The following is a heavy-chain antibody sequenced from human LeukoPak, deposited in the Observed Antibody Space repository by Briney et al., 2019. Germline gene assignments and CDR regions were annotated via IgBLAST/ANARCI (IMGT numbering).Heavy chain of an antibody. V-gene: IGHV4-34*01. J-gene: IGHJ4*02. CDR3: ARGDF. CDR1: GGSFSGYY. CDR2: IHYTGNT. Sequence: PSETLSLTCAVYGGSFSGYYWSWIRQPPGKGLEFIGYIHYTGNTHYNPSLRSRLTISIEMPKNQISLRLSSVTAADTAVYYCARGDFWGQGTLVTVSS.